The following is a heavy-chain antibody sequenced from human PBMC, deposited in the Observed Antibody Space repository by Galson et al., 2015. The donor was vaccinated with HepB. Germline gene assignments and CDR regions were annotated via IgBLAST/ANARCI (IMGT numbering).Heavy chain of an antibody. CDR1: GFTFSSYW. CDR2: IKQDGSEK. J-gene: IGHJ4*02. D-gene: IGHD7-27*01. Sequence: SLRLSCAASGFTFSSYWMSWVRQAPGKGLEWVANIKQDGSEKYYVDSVKGRFTISRDNAKNSLYLQMNSLRAEDTAVYYCARGPGPNWGSAFDYWGQGTLVTVSS. V-gene: IGHV3-7*01. CDR3: ARGPGPNWGSAFDY.